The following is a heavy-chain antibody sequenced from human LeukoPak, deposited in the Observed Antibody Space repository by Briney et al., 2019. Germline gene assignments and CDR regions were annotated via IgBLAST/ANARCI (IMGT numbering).Heavy chain of an antibody. CDR3: ARNYGDSRGYYYVMDV. J-gene: IGHJ6*04. V-gene: IGHV5-51*01. Sequence: GESLKISCKGSGYSFTSYWIGWVRQVPVKGLEWMGIIYPGDSDTRYSPSFQGQVTISADKSISTAYLQWSSQKASDTAMYYCARNYGDSRGYYYVMDVWGKGTTVTVSS. CDR1: GYSFTSYW. CDR2: IYPGDSDT. D-gene: IGHD4-17*01.